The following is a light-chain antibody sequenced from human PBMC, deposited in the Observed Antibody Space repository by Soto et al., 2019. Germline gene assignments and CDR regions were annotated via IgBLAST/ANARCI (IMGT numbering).Light chain of an antibody. CDR1: QRVSSSY. CDR2: GAS. CDR3: QQYGSSLIT. Sequence: EIVLTQSPGTLSLSPGERATLSCRASQRVSSSYLAWYQQKPGQAPRLLIYGASSRATGIPDRFSGSGSGTDFTLTISRLEPEDFAVYYCQQYGSSLITFGQGT. J-gene: IGKJ5*01. V-gene: IGKV3-20*01.